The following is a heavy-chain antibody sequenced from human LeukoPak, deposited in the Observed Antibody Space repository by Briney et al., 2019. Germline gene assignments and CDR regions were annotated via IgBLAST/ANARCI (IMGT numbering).Heavy chain of an antibody. V-gene: IGHV3-23*01. CDR2: ISGSAVIT. CDR3: AKSRLSGINDAFDI. J-gene: IGHJ3*02. Sequence: PGGSLRLSCAASGFTFSSYGMSWVRQAPGKGLEWVSAISGSAVITFYADSAKGRFTISRDNSKNTLYLQMNSLRAEDTVLYYCAKSRLSGINDAFDIWGQGTMVTVSS. CDR1: GFTFSSYG. D-gene: IGHD3-3*01.